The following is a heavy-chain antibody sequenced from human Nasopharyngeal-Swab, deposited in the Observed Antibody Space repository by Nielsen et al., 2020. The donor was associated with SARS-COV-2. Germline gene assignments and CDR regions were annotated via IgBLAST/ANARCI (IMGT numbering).Heavy chain of an antibody. V-gene: IGHV4-31*03. CDR3: ARARSSITIFGVVNPVDAFDI. D-gene: IGHD3-3*01. Sequence: SETLSLTCTVSGGSISSGGYYWSWIRQHPGKGLEWIGYIYYSGSTYYNPSLKSRVTISVDTSKNQFSLKLSSVTAADTAVYYRARARSSITIFGVVNPVDAFDIWGQGTMVTVSS. CDR1: GGSISSGGYY. J-gene: IGHJ3*02. CDR2: IYYSGST.